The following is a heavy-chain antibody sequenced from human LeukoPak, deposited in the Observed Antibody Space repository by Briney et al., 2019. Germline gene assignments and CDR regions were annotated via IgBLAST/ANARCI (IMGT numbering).Heavy chain of an antibody. CDR2: IYYSGST. D-gene: IGHD1-26*01. V-gene: IGHV4-59*08. J-gene: IGHJ4*02. Sequence: PSETLSLTCTVSGGSISSYYWSWIRQPPGKGLEWIGYIYYSGSTNYNPSLKSRVTISVDTSKNQFSLKLSSVTAADTAVYCCARRTRGSYYYFDYWGQGTLVTVSS. CDR3: ARRTRGSYYYFDY. CDR1: GGSISSYY.